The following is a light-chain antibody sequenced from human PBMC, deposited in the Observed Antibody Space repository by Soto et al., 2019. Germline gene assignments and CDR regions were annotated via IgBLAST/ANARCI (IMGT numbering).Light chain of an antibody. V-gene: IGKV1-39*01. CDR3: QQSYNTSWT. CDR2: TAS. J-gene: IGKJ1*01. CDR1: QSTSSY. Sequence: DIQMTQSPSSLSASVGARVTITCRASQSTSSYVNWYPQKPGKAPTILIYTASSLQSGVPSRFRGSGSGTDFTLTISSLQPEDFATYDCQQSYNTSWTFGQGTKVEVE.